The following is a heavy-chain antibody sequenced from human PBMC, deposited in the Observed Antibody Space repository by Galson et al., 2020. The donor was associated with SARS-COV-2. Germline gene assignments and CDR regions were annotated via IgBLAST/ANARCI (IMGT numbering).Heavy chain of an antibody. D-gene: IGHD6-13*01. V-gene: IGHV1-2*02. CDR3: AGVGTGYSSSWYYYYGMDV. CDR1: GYTFTGYY. CDR2: INPNSGGT. Sequence: ASVKVSCKASGYTFTGYYMHWVRQAPGQGLEWMGWINPNSGGTNYAQKFQGRVTMTRDTSINTAYMELSRLRSDDTAVYYCAGVGTGYSSSWYYYYGMDVWGQGTTVTVSS. J-gene: IGHJ6*02.